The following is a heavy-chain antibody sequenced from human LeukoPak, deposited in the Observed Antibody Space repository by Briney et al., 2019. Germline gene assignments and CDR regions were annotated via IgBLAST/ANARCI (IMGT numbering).Heavy chain of an antibody. J-gene: IGHJ6*03. CDR2: IFDRGTT. Sequence: GSLRLSCAASGFTFSSYGMSWIRQPPGKGLEWIGYIFDRGTTNYNPSLESRVTISAETSKNQVSLKVKSVTAADTAVYYCARGGRSRGSMSFYCMDVWGKGATVTVSS. V-gene: IGHV4-59*01. CDR3: ARGGRSRGSMSFYCMDV. D-gene: IGHD3-10*01. CDR1: GFTFSSYG.